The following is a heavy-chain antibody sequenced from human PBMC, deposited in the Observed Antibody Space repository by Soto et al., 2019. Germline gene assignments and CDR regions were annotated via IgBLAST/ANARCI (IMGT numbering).Heavy chain of an antibody. V-gene: IGHV1-69*01. Sequence: QVQLVQSGAEVKKPRSSVKVSCKASGGTFSSYAISWVRQAPGQGLEWMGGIIPIFGIANYAQKFQGRVTITADECTSTASMELSSRRSEDTAVYYCARGSCSGGSCYSFRPPGWFAPWGEGTLVTVTT. J-gene: IGHJ5*02. CDR1: GGTFSSYA. D-gene: IGHD2-15*01. CDR3: ARGSCSGGSCYSFRPPGWFAP. CDR2: IIPIFGIA.